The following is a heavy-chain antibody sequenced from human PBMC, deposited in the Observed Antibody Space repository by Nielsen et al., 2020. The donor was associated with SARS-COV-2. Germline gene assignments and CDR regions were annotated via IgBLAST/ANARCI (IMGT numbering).Heavy chain of an antibody. CDR1: GFTSSSNW. J-gene: IGHJ6*02. CDR3: ARAATANYYYYYGMDV. CDR2: INPDGSEK. D-gene: IGHD1-14*01. V-gene: IGHV3-7*03. Sequence: GESLKISCAASGFTSSSNWMTWVRQAPGKGLEWVATINPDGSEKYYVDSVKGRFTISRDNAKNSLYLQMNSLRAEDTAVYYCARAATANYYYYYGMDVWGQGTTVTVSS.